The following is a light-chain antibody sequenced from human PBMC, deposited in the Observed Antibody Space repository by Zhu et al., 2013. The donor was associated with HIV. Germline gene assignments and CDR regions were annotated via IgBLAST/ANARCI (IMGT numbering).Light chain of an antibody. Sequence: DIQMTQSPSTLSAFAGDRVTITCRASQSVGTWLAWFQQKPGKAPKSLIYAASGVQSGVPSRFSGSGSGTDFTLTITSLQPEDFATYYCQQTSITPVNFGQGTRVEIK. CDR2: AAS. V-gene: IGKV1-39*01. J-gene: IGKJ5*01. CDR1: QSVGTW. CDR3: QQTSITPVN.